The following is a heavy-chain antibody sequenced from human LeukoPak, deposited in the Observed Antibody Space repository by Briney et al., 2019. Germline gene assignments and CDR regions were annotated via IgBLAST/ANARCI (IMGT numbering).Heavy chain of an antibody. CDR2: ISGSGGST. Sequence: RSGGSLRLSCAASGFTFSSYAMSRVRQAPGKGLEWVSAISGSGGSTYYADSVKGRFTISRDNSKHTLYLQMNSLRAEDTAVYYCATWDIVVVPAASMALYYFDYWGQGTLVTVSS. V-gene: IGHV3-23*01. CDR1: GFTFSSYA. CDR3: ATWDIVVVPAASMALYYFDY. D-gene: IGHD2-2*01. J-gene: IGHJ4*02.